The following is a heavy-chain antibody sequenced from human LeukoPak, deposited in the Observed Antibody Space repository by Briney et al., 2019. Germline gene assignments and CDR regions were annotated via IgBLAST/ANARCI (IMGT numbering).Heavy chain of an antibody. CDR2: ISGSGGST. CDR3: ARPYNPGYYSYGMDV. J-gene: IGHJ6*02. D-gene: IGHD1-1*01. Sequence: GGSLRLSCAASGFTFSSYAMSWVRQAPGKGLEWVSAISGSGGSTYYADSVKGRFTISRDNSKNTLYLQMGSLRTEDMAVYYCARPYNPGYYSYGMDVWGQGTTVTVSS. V-gene: IGHV3-23*01. CDR1: GFTFSSYA.